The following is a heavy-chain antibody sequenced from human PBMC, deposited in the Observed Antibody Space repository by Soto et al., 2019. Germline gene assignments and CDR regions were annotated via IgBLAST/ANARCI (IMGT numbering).Heavy chain of an antibody. CDR3: ARRKERSGPHYFDY. D-gene: IGHD6-25*01. CDR2: MNPYNGNT. CDR1: GCTFNTYD. J-gene: IGHJ4*02. V-gene: IGHV1-8*01. Sequence: GASVKVSCKASGCTFNTYDIYWMRQATGQGLEWMGWMNPYNGNTGYAQKFQGRVTVTRNTSISTVYMELSGLRRDDTAVYYCARRKERSGPHYFDYWGQGSQVTVSS.